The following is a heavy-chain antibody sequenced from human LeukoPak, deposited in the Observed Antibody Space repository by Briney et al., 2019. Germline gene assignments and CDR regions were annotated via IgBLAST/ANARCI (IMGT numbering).Heavy chain of an antibody. D-gene: IGHD4-23*01. V-gene: IGHV4-34*01. Sequence: SETLSLTCAVYGGSFSGYHWSWIRQPPGKGLEWIGEINHSGSTNYNPSLKSRVTISVDTSKNQFSLKLSSVTAADTAVYYCARVLSLRWIIHTRPYYYMDVWGKGTTVTVSS. J-gene: IGHJ6*03. CDR1: GGSFSGYH. CDR2: INHSGST. CDR3: ARVLSLRWIIHTRPYYYMDV.